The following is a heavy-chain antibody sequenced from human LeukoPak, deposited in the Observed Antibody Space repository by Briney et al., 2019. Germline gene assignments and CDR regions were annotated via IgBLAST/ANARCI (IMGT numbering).Heavy chain of an antibody. D-gene: IGHD3-10*01. V-gene: IGHV4-34*01. Sequence: NTSETLSLTCAVYGGSFSGYYWSWIRQPPGKGLEWIGEINHSGSTNYNPSLKSRVTISVDTSKNQFSLKLSSVTAADTAVYYCARGVLLWFGELFYNWFDPWGQGTLVTVSS. CDR3: ARGVLLWFGELFYNWFDP. J-gene: IGHJ5*02. CDR1: GGSFSGYY. CDR2: INHSGST.